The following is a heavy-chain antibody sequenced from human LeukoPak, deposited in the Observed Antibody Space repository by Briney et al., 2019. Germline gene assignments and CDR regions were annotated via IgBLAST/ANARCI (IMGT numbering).Heavy chain of an antibody. J-gene: IGHJ4*02. CDR1: GGSFNGYY. D-gene: IGHD3-16*02. V-gene: IGHV4-34*01. CDR3: ARGAYYDYVWGSYRPPRDFDY. CDR2: INHSGST. Sequence: SETLSLTCAVYGGSFNGYYWSWIRQPPGKGLEWIREINHSGSTNYNPSLKSRITISVDTSKNQFSLKLSSVTAADTTMYYCARGAYYDYVWGSYRPPRDFDYWGQGTLVTVSS.